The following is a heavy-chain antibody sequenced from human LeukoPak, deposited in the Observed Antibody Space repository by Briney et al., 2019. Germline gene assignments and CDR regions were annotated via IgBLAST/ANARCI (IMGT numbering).Heavy chain of an antibody. D-gene: IGHD6-19*01. J-gene: IGHJ4*02. V-gene: IGHV3-74*01. Sequence: GGSLRLSCAASGFTFSSYWMHWVRKAPGKGLVWVSRINSDGSSTSYADSVKGRFTISRDNAKNTLYLQMNSLRAEDTAVYYCARKYSSGWYGFDYWGQGTLVTVSS. CDR1: GFTFSSYW. CDR2: INSDGSST. CDR3: ARKYSSGWYGFDY.